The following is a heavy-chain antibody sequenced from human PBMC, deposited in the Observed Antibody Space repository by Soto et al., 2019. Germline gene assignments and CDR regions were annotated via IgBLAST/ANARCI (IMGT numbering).Heavy chain of an antibody. D-gene: IGHD2-8*01. CDR1: GESVSTNSAT. CDR3: ASLIGDSWLDT. CDR2: TYYRSKRYH. V-gene: IGHV6-1*01. J-gene: IGHJ5*02. Sequence: QVQLQPSGPGLVKPSQTLSLTCAISGESVSTNSATWDWIRQYTSRGLEWLGRTYYRSKRYHDYATSGKDQTTINAYTSNSRLSLQLNSVTPDDRAVYYGASLIGDSWLDTWGQGTLGTVSS.